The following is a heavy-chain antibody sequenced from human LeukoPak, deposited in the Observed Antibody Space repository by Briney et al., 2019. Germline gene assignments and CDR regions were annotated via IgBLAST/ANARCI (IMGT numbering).Heavy chain of an antibody. Sequence: GGSLRLSCAASGFSFSSYWMSWVRQAPGKGLEWVANIKQDGSEKYYVDSVKGRFTISRDNAKNSLYLQMNSLRTEDTAVYYCAKDWMYYYDSSGQTNDYWGQGTLVTVSS. J-gene: IGHJ4*02. CDR3: AKDWMYYYDSSGQTNDY. CDR2: IKQDGSEK. CDR1: GFSFSSYW. V-gene: IGHV3-7*01. D-gene: IGHD3-22*01.